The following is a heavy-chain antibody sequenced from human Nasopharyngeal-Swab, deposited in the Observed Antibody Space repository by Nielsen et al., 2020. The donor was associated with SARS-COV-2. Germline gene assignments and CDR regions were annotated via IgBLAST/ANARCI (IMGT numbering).Heavy chain of an antibody. D-gene: IGHD6-13*01. J-gene: IGHJ4*02. CDR3: ATGAAQSRFDY. CDR1: GYTFTSYY. V-gene: IGHV1-46*01. CDR2: INPSDGST. Sequence: ASVKDSCKASGYTFTSYYMHWVRHAPGQGLEWMGIINPSDGSTSYAQKFQGRVTMTRDTSTSTVYMELSSLRSEDTAVYYCATGAAQSRFDYWGQGTLVTVSS.